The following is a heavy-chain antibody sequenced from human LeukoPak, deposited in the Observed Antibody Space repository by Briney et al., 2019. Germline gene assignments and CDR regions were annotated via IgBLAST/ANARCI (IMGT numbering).Heavy chain of an antibody. Sequence: SETLSLTCTVAGGGISTYYWNWIRQTPGKGLEWVGHIANGATDYNPSPKSRAIISVDTSKNQISLRLTSVTAADTAVYHCARDKAHSYGYYFDPWGPGTQVLVSS. J-gene: IGHJ4*02. CDR3: ARDKAHSYGYYFDP. D-gene: IGHD3-10*01. CDR2: IANGAT. CDR1: GGGISTYY. V-gene: IGHV4-4*08.